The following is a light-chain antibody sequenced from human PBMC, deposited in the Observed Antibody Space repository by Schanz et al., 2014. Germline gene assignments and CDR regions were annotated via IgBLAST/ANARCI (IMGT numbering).Light chain of an antibody. Sequence: QSALTQPASVSGSPGQSITISCTGTSSDVGGYNYVSWYQQHPGKAPKLMIYDVNNRPSGVSNRFSGSKSGNTASLTISGLQAEDEADYYCSSHTSSNTWVFGGGTKVTVL. V-gene: IGLV2-14*01. J-gene: IGLJ3*02. CDR3: SSHTSSNTWV. CDR2: DVN. CDR1: SSDVGGYNY.